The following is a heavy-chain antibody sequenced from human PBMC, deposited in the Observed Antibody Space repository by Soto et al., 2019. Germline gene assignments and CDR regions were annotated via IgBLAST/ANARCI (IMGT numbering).Heavy chain of an antibody. J-gene: IGHJ6*03. V-gene: IGHV3-9*01. CDR3: AKDAKDVVVIPAAIPVGDYYHYMDV. D-gene: IGHD2-2*01. CDR2: ITWNSGNI. CDR1: GFTFDDYA. Sequence: EVQLVESGGGLVQPGRSLRLSCAASGFTFDDYAMHWVRQAPGKGLEWVSGITWNSGNIDYADSVRGRFTISRDNAKNSLYLQMTSLRVEDTALYYCAKDAKDVVVIPAAIPVGDYYHYMDVWDKGTTVTVSS.